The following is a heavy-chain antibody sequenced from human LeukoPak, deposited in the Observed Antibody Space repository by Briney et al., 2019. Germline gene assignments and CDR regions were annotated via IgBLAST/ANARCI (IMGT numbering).Heavy chain of an antibody. V-gene: IGHV6-1*01. J-gene: IGHJ4*02. CDR3: VREVDLASIRDC. Sequence: SQTLSLTCAISEDSASSNSVTWNWIRQSPSRGLEWLGRTYYRSKWYFQYAVYFKSRMTINPDTFKNQFSLQLNSVTPEDTAVYYCVREVDLASIRDCWGQGILVTVSS. CDR2: TYYRSKWYF. D-gene: IGHD6-19*01. CDR1: EDSASSNSVT.